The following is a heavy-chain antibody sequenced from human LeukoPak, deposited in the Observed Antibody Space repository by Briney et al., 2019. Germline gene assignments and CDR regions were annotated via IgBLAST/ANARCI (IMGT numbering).Heavy chain of an antibody. V-gene: IGHV3-48*01. D-gene: IGHD6-6*01. Sequence: GGSLRLSCAASGFTFSSYSMNWVRQAPGKGLEWVSYISSSSSTIYYADSVKGRFTISRDNSKNTLYLQMNSLRAEDTAVYYCAKDRIAARRGWFDPWGQGTLVTVSS. J-gene: IGHJ5*02. CDR3: AKDRIAARRGWFDP. CDR2: ISSSSSTI. CDR1: GFTFSSYS.